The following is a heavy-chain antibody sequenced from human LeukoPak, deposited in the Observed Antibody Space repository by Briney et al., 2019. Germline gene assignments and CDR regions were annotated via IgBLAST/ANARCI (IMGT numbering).Heavy chain of an antibody. D-gene: IGHD3-22*01. CDR2: ISSSGSTI. J-gene: IGHJ4*02. V-gene: IGHV3-48*04. CDR3: ARVAYYYDSSGYYFDY. Sequence: GGSLRLSCAVSGFTFNKYPMNWVRQAPGKGLEWVSYISSSGSTIYYADSVKGRFTISRDNAKNSLYLQMNSLRAEDTAVYYCARVAYYYDSSGYYFDYWGQGTLVTVSS. CDR1: GFTFNKYP.